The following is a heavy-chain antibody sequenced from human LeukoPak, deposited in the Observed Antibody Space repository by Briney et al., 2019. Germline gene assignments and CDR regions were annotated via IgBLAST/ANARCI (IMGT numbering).Heavy chain of an antibody. J-gene: IGHJ1*01. CDR1: GFTFSSYW. D-gene: IGHD3-22*01. V-gene: IGHV3-74*01. Sequence: GGSLRLSCAASGFTFSSYWMHCVRHAPGKGLVWVSRVKSDGSTRYADSVKGRFTVSRDNAKNTVSLQMNSLRAEDTGVYYCARAPSEIGGYYPEYFRHWGQGTLVIVSS. CDR2: VKSDGST. CDR3: ARAPSEIGGYYPEYFRH.